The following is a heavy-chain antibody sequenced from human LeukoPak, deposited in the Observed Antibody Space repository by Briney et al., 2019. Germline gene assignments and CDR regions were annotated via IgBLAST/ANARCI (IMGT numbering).Heavy chain of an antibody. CDR3: AREVTGTTLSLFDM. CDR1: GGTFSSYA. J-gene: IGHJ3*02. Sequence: ASVKVSCKASGGTFSSYAISWVRQAPGQGLEWMGGIIPIFGTANYAQKFQGRVTINTEESTSTAYMELSSLRCEDTAVSFCAREVTGTTLSLFDMWGKGTMVTVSS. CDR2: IIPIFGTA. V-gene: IGHV1-69*05. D-gene: IGHD1-7*01.